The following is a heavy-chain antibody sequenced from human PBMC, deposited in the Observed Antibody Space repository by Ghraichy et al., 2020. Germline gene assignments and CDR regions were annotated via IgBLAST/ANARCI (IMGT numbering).Heavy chain of an antibody. D-gene: IGHD2-15*01. Sequence: DIYSGGNTCYVDSVKGRFTISRDSFKNTLYLQMYSLRVEEPAVYYCAVDWARTHLLNWGQGTLFTFFS. CDR3: AVDWARTHLLN. CDR2: IYSGGNT. J-gene: IGHJ4*02. V-gene: IGHV3-53*01.